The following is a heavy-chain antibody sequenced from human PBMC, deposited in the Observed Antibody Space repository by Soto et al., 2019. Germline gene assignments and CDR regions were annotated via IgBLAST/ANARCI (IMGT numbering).Heavy chain of an antibody. V-gene: IGHV1-69*13. D-gene: IGHD1-26*01. CDR3: ASHTNSWYNWFDP. J-gene: IGHJ5*02. Sequence: GASVKVSCKASGGTFSNYAFTWVRQAPGQGLEWMGGIIPISGTTTYAQKFQGRVTISADESTTTAYMELSSLRSEDTAIYYCASHTNSWYNWFDPWGQGTLVTVSS. CDR2: IIPISGTT. CDR1: GGTFSNYA.